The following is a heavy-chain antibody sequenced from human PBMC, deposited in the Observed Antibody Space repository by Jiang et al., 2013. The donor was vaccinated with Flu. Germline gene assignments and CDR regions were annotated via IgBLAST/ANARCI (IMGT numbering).Heavy chain of an antibody. V-gene: IGHV6-1*01. D-gene: IGHD6-19*01. CDR3: AREQEQWTSGWMAGFDY. CDR1: RDSVSSNSAA. J-gene: IGHJ4*02. Sequence: QTLSLTCAISRDSVSSNSAAWNWIRQSPSRGLEWLGRTYYRSKWYNDYAVSVKSRITINPDTSKNQFSLQLNSVTPEDTAVYYCAREQEQWTSGWMAGFDYWGQGTLVTVSS. CDR2: TYYRSKWYN.